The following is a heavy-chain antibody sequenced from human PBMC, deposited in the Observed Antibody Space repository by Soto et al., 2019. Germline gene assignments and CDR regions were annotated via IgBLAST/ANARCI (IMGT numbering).Heavy chain of an antibody. CDR2: IYHSGST. J-gene: IGHJ5*02. V-gene: IGHV4-30-2*01. D-gene: IGHD6-25*01. CDR3: ARGGFITAAGKSGNWFDP. CDR1: GGSISSGGYS. Sequence: LSLTCAVSGGSISSGGYSWIWIRQPPGKGLEWIGYIYHSGSTYYNPSLKSRVTISVDRSKNQFSLKLSSVTAADTAVYYCARGGFITAAGKSGNWFDPWGQG.